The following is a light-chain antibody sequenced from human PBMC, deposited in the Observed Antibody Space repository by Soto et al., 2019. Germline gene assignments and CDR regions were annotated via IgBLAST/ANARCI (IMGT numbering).Light chain of an antibody. V-gene: IGLV2-14*01. CDR3: SSYTSGNTVI. CDR1: SSDVAGYVF. CDR2: EVS. J-gene: IGLJ2*01. Sequence: QSALTQPASVSGSPGQSITISCTGTSSDVAGYVFVSWYQQHPGKAPKLMIYEVSYRPAGVSNRFSGSKSGNTASLTISGLQAEDEANYYCSSYTSGNTVIFGGGTKLTVL.